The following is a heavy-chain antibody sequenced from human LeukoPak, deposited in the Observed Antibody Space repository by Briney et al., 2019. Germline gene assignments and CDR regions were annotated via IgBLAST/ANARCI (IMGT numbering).Heavy chain of an antibody. Sequence: ASVRVSCKTSGYSLTDYYIHWVRQAPGQGLEWMGWIDTKSGRTSSARKFQSRVTMTRDPSITTVYMDMAWLTSDDTAIYFCARADFIDAGPYLIGPWGQGTLVTVSS. CDR3: ARADFIDAGPYLIGP. D-gene: IGHD3-3*01. CDR2: IDTKSGRT. V-gene: IGHV1-2*02. CDR1: GYSLTDYY. J-gene: IGHJ5*02.